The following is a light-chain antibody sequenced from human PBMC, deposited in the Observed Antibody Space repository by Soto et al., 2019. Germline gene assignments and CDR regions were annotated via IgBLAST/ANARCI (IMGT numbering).Light chain of an antibody. V-gene: IGLV2-14*03. CDR2: DVT. CDR1: SSDAGDYNS. J-gene: IGLJ1*01. Sequence: QSALTRPASVSGSPGQSITISCTGTSSDAGDYNSVSWYQHHPGKAPKLMIYDVTNRPSGVSNRFSASKSGNTASLTISGLQAEDEADYYCSSYTSSSTLIFGTGTKVTVL. CDR3: SSYTSSSTLI.